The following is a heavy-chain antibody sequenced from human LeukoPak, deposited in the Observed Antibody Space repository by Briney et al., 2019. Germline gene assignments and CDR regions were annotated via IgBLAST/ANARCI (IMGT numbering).Heavy chain of an antibody. CDR1: GFTFSSYS. V-gene: IGHV3-21*01. J-gene: IGHJ6*02. CDR3: ARDKEGYCSGGSCYGSPYYYYGMDV. D-gene: IGHD2-15*01. CDR2: ISSSSSYI. Sequence: GGSLRLSCAASGFTFSSYSMNWVRQAPGKGLEWVSSISSSSSYIYYADSVKGRFTISRDNAKNSLYLQMNSLRAEDTAVYYCARDKEGYCSGGSCYGSPYYYYGMDVWGQGTTVTVSS.